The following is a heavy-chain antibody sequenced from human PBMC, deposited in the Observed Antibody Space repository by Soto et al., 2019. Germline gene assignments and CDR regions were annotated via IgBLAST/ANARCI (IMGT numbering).Heavy chain of an antibody. V-gene: IGHV6-1*01. CDR3: ARTKSVFDY. CDR1: GDSVSSNSAA. CDR2: TYYRSKWYI. Sequence: SQTLSLTCAISGDSVSSNSAAWNWIRQPPSRGLEWLGRTYYRSKWYIEYAVSVKSRIAINPDTSKNQFSLQLNSVTPEDTAVYYCARTKSVFDYWGQGTLVTAS. J-gene: IGHJ4*02.